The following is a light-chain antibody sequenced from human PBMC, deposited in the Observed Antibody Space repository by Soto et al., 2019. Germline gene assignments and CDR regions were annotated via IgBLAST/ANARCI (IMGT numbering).Light chain of an antibody. J-gene: IGKJ2*01. CDR3: QQYGSSPPYT. V-gene: IGKV3-20*01. CDR2: GAS. Sequence: EIVLTQSPCTLSLSPGERATLSCRASQSVSSSYLAWYQQKPGQAPRLLIYGASSRATGIPDRFSGSGSGTDFALTISRLEPEDLAVYYCQQYGSSPPYTFGQGTKLEIK. CDR1: QSVSSSY.